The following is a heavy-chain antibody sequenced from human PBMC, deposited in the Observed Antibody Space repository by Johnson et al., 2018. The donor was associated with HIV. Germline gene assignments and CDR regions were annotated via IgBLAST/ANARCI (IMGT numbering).Heavy chain of an antibody. CDR1: GITVSSSY. D-gene: IGHD1-26*01. CDR2: IYRGGNT. CDR3: AREGAWEVRPGAFDI. J-gene: IGHJ3*02. Sequence: VQLVESGGGLVQPGGSLRLSCAASGITVSSSYMSWVRQAPGKGLEWVSVIYRGGNTYYADSVRGRFTISRDNSKNTLYLQMNSLRAEHTAVYHCAREGAWEVRPGAFDIWGQGTTVTVSS. V-gene: IGHV3-66*01.